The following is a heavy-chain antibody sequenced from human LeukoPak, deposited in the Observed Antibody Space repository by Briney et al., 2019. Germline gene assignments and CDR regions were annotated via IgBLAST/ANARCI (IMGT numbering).Heavy chain of an antibody. CDR2: IYRGGST. CDR1: GFTVSSNY. Sequence: GGSLRLSCAASGFTVSSNYMSWVRQAPGKGLEWVSVIYRGGSTHYADSVKCRFTISRDNSKNTLYLQMNSLRAEDTAVYYCARYTVTTPHYYMDVWGKGTTVTVSS. V-gene: IGHV3-53*01. CDR3: ARYTVTTPHYYMDV. D-gene: IGHD4-11*01. J-gene: IGHJ6*03.